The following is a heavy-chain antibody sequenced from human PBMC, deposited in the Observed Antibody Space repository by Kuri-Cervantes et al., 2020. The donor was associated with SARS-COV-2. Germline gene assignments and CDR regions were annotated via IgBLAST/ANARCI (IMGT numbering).Heavy chain of an antibody. CDR2: VKTNSGNT. J-gene: IGHJ4*02. CDR3: YCAPKEGFDS. CDR1: GYTLSEVC. D-gene: IGHD2-21*01. Sequence: ASVKVSCKLSGYTLSEVCVNWVRQATGQGLEWMGMVKTNSGNTLYAQIFQGRVTMTRDTSTSTVYMELSSLTSEDTAIYYCYCAPKEGFDSWGQGTLVTVSS. V-gene: IGHV1-8*01.